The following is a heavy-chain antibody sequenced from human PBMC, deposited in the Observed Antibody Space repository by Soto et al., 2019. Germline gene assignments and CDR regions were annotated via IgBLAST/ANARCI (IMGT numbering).Heavy chain of an antibody. CDR1: GGSMTNYY. V-gene: IGHV4-59*01. J-gene: IGHJ5*02. CDR2: IYYSGST. Sequence: SETLSLTCTVSGGSMTNYYWSWIRQPPGKGLEWIGYIYYSGSTNYNPSLKSRVTISVDTSKNQFSLKLSSVTAADTAVYYCARDIAGCSGGSCYSGWFDPWGQGTLVTISS. D-gene: IGHD2-15*01. CDR3: ARDIAGCSGGSCYSGWFDP.